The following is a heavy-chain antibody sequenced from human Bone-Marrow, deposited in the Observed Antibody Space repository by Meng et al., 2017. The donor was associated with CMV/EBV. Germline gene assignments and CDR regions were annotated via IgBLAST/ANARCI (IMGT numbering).Heavy chain of an antibody. CDR3: ARSGMVVEPAAH. Sequence: SVKVSCKASGGTFSSYAISWVRQAPGQGLEWMGGIIPILGIANYAQKFQGRVTITADKSTSTAYMELSSLRSDDTAVYYCARSGMVVEPAAHWGQGTLVTVSS. V-gene: IGHV1-69*10. D-gene: IGHD2-2*01. CDR1: GGTFSSYA. J-gene: IGHJ4*02. CDR2: IIPILGIA.